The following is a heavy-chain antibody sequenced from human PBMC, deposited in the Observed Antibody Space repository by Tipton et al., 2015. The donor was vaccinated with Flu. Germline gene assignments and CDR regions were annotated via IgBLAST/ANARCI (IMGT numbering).Heavy chain of an antibody. CDR2: ISSSGSTI. D-gene: IGHD3-10*01. CDR3: ARGETMVQDGFDY. Sequence: SLRLSCAASGFTFSDHHMDWVRQAPGKGLEWVSYISSSGSTIYYADSVKGRFTISRDNAKNSLYLQMHSLRAEDTAVYYCARGETMVQDGFDYWGQGTLVTVSS. CDR1: GFTFSDHH. V-gene: IGHV3-11*01. J-gene: IGHJ4*02.